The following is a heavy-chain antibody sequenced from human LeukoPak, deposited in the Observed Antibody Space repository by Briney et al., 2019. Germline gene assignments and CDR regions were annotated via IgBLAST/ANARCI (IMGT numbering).Heavy chain of an antibody. D-gene: IGHD1-26*01. Sequence: PSETLSLTCAVSGGSFSGYYWSLIRQPPGKGLEWIGEINHSGSTNYNPSLKSRVTISVDTSKNQFSLKLSSVTAADTAVYYCARCSGSYTYWGQGTLVTVSS. J-gene: IGHJ4*02. CDR2: INHSGST. V-gene: IGHV4-34*01. CDR3: ARCSGSYTY. CDR1: GGSFSGYY.